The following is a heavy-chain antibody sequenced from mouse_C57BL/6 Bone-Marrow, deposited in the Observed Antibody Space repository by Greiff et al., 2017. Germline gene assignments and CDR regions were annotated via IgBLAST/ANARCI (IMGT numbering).Heavy chain of an antibody. V-gene: IGHV3-6*01. D-gene: IGHD3-3*01. CDR3: AGWVCAY. J-gene: IGHJ3*01. CDR2: ISYDGSN. CDR1: GYSITSGYY. Sequence: EVKLMESGPGLVKPSQSLSLTCSVTGYSITSGYYWNWIRQFPGNKLEWMGYISYDGSNNYNPSLKNRISITRDTSKNQFFLKLNSVTTEDTATYYCAGWVCAYWGQGTLVTVSA.